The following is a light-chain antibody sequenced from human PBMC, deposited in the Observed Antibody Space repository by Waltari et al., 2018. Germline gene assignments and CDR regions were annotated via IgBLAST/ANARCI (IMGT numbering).Light chain of an antibody. CDR1: DFGSKP. CDR2: DDR. J-gene: IGLJ3*02. Sequence: SYVVTQPPSVSVAPGQTARISCGGTDFGSKPVHWYQQKPGQAPVLVVFDDRFRPSGIPGRFSGSNSGNTATLTINRVEAGDEADYYCQVWDSRSDHVVFGGGTKLTRL. CDR3: QVWDSRSDHVV. V-gene: IGLV3-21*02.